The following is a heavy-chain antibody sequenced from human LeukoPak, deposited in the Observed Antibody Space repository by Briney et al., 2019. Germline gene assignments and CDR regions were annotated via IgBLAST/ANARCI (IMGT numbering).Heavy chain of an antibody. D-gene: IGHD2-2*01. CDR3: ARGRYYCSSTSCHDHDAFDI. V-gene: IGHV1-69*05. J-gene: IGHJ3*02. Sequence: SSVKVSCKASGGTSSSYAISWVRPAPGQGLEWMGGIIPIFGTANYGQKFQGRVTITTDESTSTAYMELSSLRSEDTAVYYCARGRYYCSSTSCHDHDAFDIWGQGTMVTVSS. CDR2: IIPIFGTA. CDR1: GGTSSSYA.